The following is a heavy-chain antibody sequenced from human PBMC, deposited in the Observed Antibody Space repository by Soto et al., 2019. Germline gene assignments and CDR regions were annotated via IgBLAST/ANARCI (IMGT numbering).Heavy chain of an antibody. D-gene: IGHD4-17*01. J-gene: IGHJ4*02. CDR2: IFFSGNT. CDR3: ERDNYGGMLVF. Sequence: TLSLTCTVSGGSILNGGHYWTWIRQHPGKGLEWIGKIFFSGNTHYNPALKSRLTFSVDTTKNQFSLKLTSVTAADTAIYYRERDNYGGMLVFWGQVAMVTV. V-gene: IGHV4-31*03. CDR1: GGSILNGGHY.